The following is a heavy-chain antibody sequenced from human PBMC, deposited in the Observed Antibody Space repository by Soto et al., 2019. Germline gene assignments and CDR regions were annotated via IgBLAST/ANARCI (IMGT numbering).Heavy chain of an antibody. CDR3: AKSRSGLYIHY. Sequence: PGGSLILSCAASGFTFSSYAMNWVRQAPGKGLEWVSTMTPSGGSIYYADSVKGRFTISRDNSRNTLYLLMNSLRAEDTAVYYCAKSRSGLYIHYWGQGTLVTVSS. CDR2: MTPSGGSI. J-gene: IGHJ4*02. V-gene: IGHV3-23*01. D-gene: IGHD6-19*01. CDR1: GFTFSSYA.